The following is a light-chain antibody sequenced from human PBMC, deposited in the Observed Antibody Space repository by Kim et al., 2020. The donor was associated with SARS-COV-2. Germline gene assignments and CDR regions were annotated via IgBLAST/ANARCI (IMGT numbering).Light chain of an antibody. Sequence: SSELTQPPSVSVSPGQTASITCSGDKLGDNYACWYQQKPGQSPVLVIYQDSKRPSGIPERFSGSNSGNTATLTISGTQAMDEADYYCQAWDSSTAVFGGGTQLTVL. J-gene: IGLJ2*01. CDR2: QDS. CDR1: KLGDNY. V-gene: IGLV3-1*01. CDR3: QAWDSSTAV.